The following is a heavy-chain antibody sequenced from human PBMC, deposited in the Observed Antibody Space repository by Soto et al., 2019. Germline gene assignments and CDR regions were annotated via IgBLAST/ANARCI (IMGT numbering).Heavy chain of an antibody. CDR3: AKDKGGAYCSGGSCYSDSDYYYMDV. J-gene: IGHJ6*03. CDR2: ISGSGGST. V-gene: IGHV3-23*01. D-gene: IGHD2-15*01. CDR1: GFTFSSYA. Sequence: GSLRLSCAASGFTFSSYAMSWVRQAPGKGLEWVSAISGSGGSTYYADSVKGRFTISRDNSKNTLYLQMNSLRAEDTAVYYCAKDKGGAYCSGGSCYSDSDYYYMDVWGKGTTVTVSS.